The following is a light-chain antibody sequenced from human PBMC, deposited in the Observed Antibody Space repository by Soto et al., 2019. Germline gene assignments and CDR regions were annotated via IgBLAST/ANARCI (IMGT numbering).Light chain of an antibody. CDR2: AAS. CDR3: QQYNDWPTWT. Sequence: EIVMTQSPATLSVSLGERATLSCRASQSISSNLAWYQQKPGQAPRLLISAASTRATGVPARFSGSGSGTEFTLTISSLQSEDCAAYYCQQYNDWPTWTFGQGTKVDIK. J-gene: IGKJ1*01. CDR1: QSISSN. V-gene: IGKV3-15*01.